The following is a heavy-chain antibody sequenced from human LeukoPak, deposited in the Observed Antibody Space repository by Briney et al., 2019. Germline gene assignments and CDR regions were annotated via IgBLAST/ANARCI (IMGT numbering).Heavy chain of an antibody. CDR2: INHSGST. J-gene: IGHJ4*02. CDR3: ARGGGFLGYCSGGSCYSHYFDY. D-gene: IGHD2-15*01. CDR1: GGSISSSDYY. V-gene: IGHV4-39*07. Sequence: PSETLSLTCTASGGSISSSDYYWGWIRQPPGKGLEWIGEINHSGSTNYNPSLKSRVTISVDTSKNQFSLKLSSVTAADTAVYYCARGGGFLGYCSGGSCYSHYFDYWGQGTLVTVSS.